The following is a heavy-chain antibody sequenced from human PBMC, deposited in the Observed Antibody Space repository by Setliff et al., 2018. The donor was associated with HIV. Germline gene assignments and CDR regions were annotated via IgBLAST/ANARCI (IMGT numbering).Heavy chain of an antibody. CDR3: ARDSRDIVVVIAPEPEPYYYYGMDV. V-gene: IGHV1-69*13. D-gene: IGHD2-15*01. Sequence: SVKVSCKASGDTFNSHAISWVRQAPGQGLEWMGGIIPIFGTPNYAQKFKGRLTITADESMSTVYMELSSLRSEDTAVYYCARDSRDIVVVIAPEPEPYYYYGMDVWGEGTTVTVSS. CDR1: GDTFNSHA. CDR2: IIPIFGTP. J-gene: IGHJ6*04.